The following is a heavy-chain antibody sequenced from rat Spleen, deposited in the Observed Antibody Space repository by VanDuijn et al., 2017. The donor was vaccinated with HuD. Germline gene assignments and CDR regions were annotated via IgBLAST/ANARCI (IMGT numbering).Heavy chain of an antibody. CDR3: ARQWDY. CDR2: ISYDGSRI. J-gene: IGHJ2*01. Sequence: EVQLVESGGGLVQPGRSLKFSCAASGFSFGDYGMAWVRQAPTKGLEWVAIISYDGSRIYYRDSVKGRFTISRDNAKSILYLQMDSLRSEDTATYYCARQWDYWGQGVMVTVSS. V-gene: IGHV5-17*01. CDR1: GFSFGDYG.